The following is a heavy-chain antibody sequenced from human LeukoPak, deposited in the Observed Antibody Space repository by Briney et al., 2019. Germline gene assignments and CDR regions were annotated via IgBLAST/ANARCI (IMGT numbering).Heavy chain of an antibody. J-gene: IGHJ4*02. CDR3: ATARTVGATPSALDY. CDR1: GYTFTSYD. V-gene: IGHV1-8*01. Sequence: GASVKVSCKASGYTFTSYDINRVRQATGQGLEWMGWMNPNSGNTGFAQKFQGRVTMTGNTSISTAYMELSSLRFEDTAVYYCATARTVGATPSALDYWGQGTLVTVSS. CDR2: MNPNSGNT. D-gene: IGHD1-26*01.